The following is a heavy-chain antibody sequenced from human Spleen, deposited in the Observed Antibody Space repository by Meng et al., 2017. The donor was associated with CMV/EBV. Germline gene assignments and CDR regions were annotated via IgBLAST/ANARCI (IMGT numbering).Heavy chain of an antibody. D-gene: IGHD3-10*01. CDR3: ARDGEGDHPSDDY. J-gene: IGHJ4*02. CDR1: GGTFSTYA. CDR2: IIPFFGIP. Sequence: SVKVSCKTSGGTFSTYAISWVRQAPGQGLEWMGGIIPFFGIPDYAQKFQDRITITADRSTSTVYMELSGLRSEDTAVYYCARDGEGDHPSDDYWGQGTLVTVSS. V-gene: IGHV1-69*10.